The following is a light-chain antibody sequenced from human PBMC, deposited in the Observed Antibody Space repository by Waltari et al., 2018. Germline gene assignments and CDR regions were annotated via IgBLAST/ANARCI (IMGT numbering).Light chain of an antibody. CDR3: MQSTHWPPWT. J-gene: IGKJ1*01. CDR1: ESLVHTDGNPY. CDR2: MVS. V-gene: IGKV2-30*02. Sequence: DVVMTQSPLSLPVTLGQPASISCRSSESLVHTDGNPYLHWFQQRPGQSPRRLIYMVSQRDSGVPDRFSGSGAGTDFTLKSSRVEAEDVAIYYCMQSTHWPPWTFGQGTKVEIK.